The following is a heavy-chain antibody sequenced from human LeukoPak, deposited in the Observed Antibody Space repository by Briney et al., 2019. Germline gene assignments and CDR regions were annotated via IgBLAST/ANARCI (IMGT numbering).Heavy chain of an antibody. D-gene: IGHD2-15*01. CDR1: GFTFSSYW. V-gene: IGHV3-23*01. Sequence: GGSLRLSCAASGFTFSSYWMSWVRQAPGKGLEWVSAIGGTGDATFYADSVKGRSTISRDNSTNTLFLQRSSLGVNDTAVYYCVREKVAQRQDSVVWHAVFDSWGEGTRVAVSS. J-gene: IGHJ4*02. CDR2: IGGTGDAT. CDR3: VREKVAQRQDSVVWHAVFDS.